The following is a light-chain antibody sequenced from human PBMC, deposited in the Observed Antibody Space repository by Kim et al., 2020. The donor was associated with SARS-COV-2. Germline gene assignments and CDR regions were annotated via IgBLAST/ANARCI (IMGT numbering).Light chain of an antibody. V-gene: IGKV1-8*01. CDR3: QQYYSYPWT. CDR2: AAS. J-gene: IGKJ1*01. CDR1: QGISSY. Sequence: TSTGDRVTSTCRASQGISSYLAWYQQKPGKAPKRLIYAASTLQSGVPSRFSGSGSGTDFTLTISCLQSEDFATYYCQQYYSYPWTFGQGTKVDIK.